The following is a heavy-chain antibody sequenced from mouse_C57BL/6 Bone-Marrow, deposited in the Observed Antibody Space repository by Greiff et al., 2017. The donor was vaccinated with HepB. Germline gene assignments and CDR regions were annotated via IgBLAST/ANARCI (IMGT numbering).Heavy chain of an antibody. D-gene: IGHD2-3*01. CDR2: ILPGSGST. CDR3: ALYDGYYVLFAY. Sequence: QVQLQQSGAELMKPGASVKLSCKATGYTFTGYWIEWVKQRPGHGLEWIGEILPGSGSTNYNEKFMGKATFTADTSSNTAYMQLSSLTTEDSAIYYCALYDGYYVLFAYWGQGTLVTVSA. CDR1: GYTFTGYW. J-gene: IGHJ3*01. V-gene: IGHV1-9*01.